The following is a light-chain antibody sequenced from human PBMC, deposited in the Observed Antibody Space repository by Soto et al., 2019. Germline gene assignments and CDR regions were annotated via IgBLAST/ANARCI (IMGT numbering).Light chain of an antibody. CDR3: QHYNGYPQT. V-gene: IGKV1-16*01. J-gene: IGKJ5*01. Sequence: DIQMTQSPSSLSASVGDRVTITLRASQGIDTYLAWFQQKPGKAPKTLIYAASSLHSGVPSRFSGSGFGTDFTLTISSLQPEDFATYYCQHYNGYPQTFGQGTRLEIK. CDR1: QGIDTY. CDR2: AAS.